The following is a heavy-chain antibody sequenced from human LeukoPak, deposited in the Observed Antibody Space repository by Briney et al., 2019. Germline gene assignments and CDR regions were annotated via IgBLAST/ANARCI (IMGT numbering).Heavy chain of an antibody. J-gene: IGHJ6*03. CDR3: AKSNYPYYYYYYMDV. CDR2: ISGSGGST. CDR1: GFPLSSYS. V-gene: IGHV3-23*01. D-gene: IGHD1-7*01. Sequence: GGSLRLSCAAPGFPLSSYSMSRGRQAPGEGVGGGSAISGSGGSTYYADSVKGRFTISRDNSKNTLYLQMNSLRAEDTAVYYCAKSNYPYYYYYYMDVWGKGTTVTVSS.